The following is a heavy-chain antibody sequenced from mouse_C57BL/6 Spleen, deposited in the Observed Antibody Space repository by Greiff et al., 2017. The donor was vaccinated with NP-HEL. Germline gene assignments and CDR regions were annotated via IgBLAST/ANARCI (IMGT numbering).Heavy chain of an antibody. CDR1: GYTFTSYW. CDR3: ARKGIYYYGSPYYFDY. CDR2: IDPSDSYT. D-gene: IGHD1-1*01. V-gene: IGHV1-69*01. J-gene: IGHJ2*01. Sequence: QVQLQQPGAELVMPGASVKLSCKASGYTFTSYWMHWVKQRPGQGLEWIGEIDPSDSYTNYNQKFKGKSTLTVDKSSSTAYMQLSSLTSEGSAVYYCARKGIYYYGSPYYFDYWGQGTTLTVSS.